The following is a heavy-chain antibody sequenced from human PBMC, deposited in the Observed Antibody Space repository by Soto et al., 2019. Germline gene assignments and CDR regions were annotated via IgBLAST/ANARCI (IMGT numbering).Heavy chain of an antibody. CDR2: IWNDGRNT. D-gene: IGHD3-3*01. V-gene: IGHV3-33*01. J-gene: IGHJ4*02. CDR3: ARDREWAIDREYVGY. CDR1: GFTFSSYG. Sequence: QVQLVESGGGVVQPGKSLRLSCAASGFTFSSYGMHWVRQAPGKGLEWVAVIWNDGRNTNYAESVKGRFTISRDNSKNTLYLQMNRLRCEDTAVYYCARDREWAIDREYVGYWGPGTLVTFTS.